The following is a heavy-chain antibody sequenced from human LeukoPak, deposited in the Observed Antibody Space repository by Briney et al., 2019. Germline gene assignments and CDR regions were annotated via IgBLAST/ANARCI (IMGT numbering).Heavy chain of an antibody. V-gene: IGHV4-59*12. D-gene: IGHD5-12*01. CDR1: GGSISSYY. Sequence: PSETLSLTCTVSGGSISSYYWSWIRQPPGKGLEWIGYIYYSGSTNYNPSLKSRVTISVDTSKNQFSLKLSSVTAADTAVYYCARDGYGARWGQGTLVTVSS. CDR3: ARDGYGAR. J-gene: IGHJ4*02. CDR2: IYYSGST.